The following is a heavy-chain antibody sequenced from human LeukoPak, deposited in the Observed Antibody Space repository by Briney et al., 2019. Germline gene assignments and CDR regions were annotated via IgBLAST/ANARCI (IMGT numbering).Heavy chain of an antibody. CDR1: GFTVSSNH. D-gene: IGHD6-6*01. V-gene: IGHV3-53*01. CDR3: ARDPSSSSAFDY. J-gene: IGHJ4*02. Sequence: PGGSLRLSCAAFGFTVSSNHMSWVRQAPGKGLEWVSVVYTGGHTYYADSVKGRFTISRDNAKNSLYLQMNSLSAEDTAVYYCARDPSSSSAFDYWGQGTLVTVSS. CDR2: VYTGGHT.